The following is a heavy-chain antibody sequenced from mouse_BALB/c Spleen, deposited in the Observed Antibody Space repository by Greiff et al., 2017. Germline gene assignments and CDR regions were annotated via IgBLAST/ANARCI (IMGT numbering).Heavy chain of an antibody. CDR2: ISNGGGST. CDR1: GFTFSSYT. Sequence: EVKLVESGGGLVQPGGSLKLSCAASGFTFSSYTMSWVRQTPEKRLEWVAYISNGGGSTYYPDTVKGRFTISRDNAKNTLYLQMSSLKSEDTAMYYCARGSYYYAMDYWGQGTSVTVSS. CDR3: ARGSYYYAMDY. D-gene: IGHD2-12*01. V-gene: IGHV5-12-2*01. J-gene: IGHJ4*01.